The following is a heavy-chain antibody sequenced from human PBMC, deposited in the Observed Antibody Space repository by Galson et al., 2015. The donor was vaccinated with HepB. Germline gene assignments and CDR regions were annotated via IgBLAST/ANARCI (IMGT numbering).Heavy chain of an antibody. Sequence: SLRLSCATSGXXXDXXAMXXVRQAXXKGLEXXAVISYDGGTTFHADSVKVRFTISRDNSGKTLYLQMNSLRSDDTAIYYCAYGSGSYFLDNWGXGTLVTVSS. CDR3: AYGSGSYFLDN. D-gene: IGHD3-10*01. CDR2: ISYDGGTT. J-gene: IGHJ4*02. V-gene: IGHV3-30*14. CDR1: GXXXDXXA.